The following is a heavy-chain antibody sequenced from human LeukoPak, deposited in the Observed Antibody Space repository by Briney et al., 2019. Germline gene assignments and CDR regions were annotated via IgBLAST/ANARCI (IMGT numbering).Heavy chain of an antibody. CDR3: VRDGGVSGYDLLDY. V-gene: IGHV3-7*01. Sequence: GGSLRLSCAASGFTFSNYWMSWVRQAPGKALEWVAHINQDGSEEHYMDSVKARFIISRDNAKNSLSLQMDSLRAEDTAVYYRVRDGGVSGYDLLDYWGQGTLVTVSS. J-gene: IGHJ4*02. CDR1: GFTFSNYW. CDR2: INQDGSEE. D-gene: IGHD5-12*01.